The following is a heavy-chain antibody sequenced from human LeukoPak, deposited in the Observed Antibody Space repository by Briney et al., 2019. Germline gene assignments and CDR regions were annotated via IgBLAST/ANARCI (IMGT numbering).Heavy chain of an antibody. CDR3: ARAITGTTFFTIDY. D-gene: IGHD1-20*01. Sequence: PGRSLRLSCAASGFTFSSYAMHWVRQAPGKGLEWVAVISYDGSSKYYADSVKGRFTISRDNSKNTLYLQMNSLRAEDTAVYYCARAITGTTFFTIDYWGQGTLVTVSS. J-gene: IGHJ4*02. V-gene: IGHV3-30*01. CDR2: ISYDGSSK. CDR1: GFTFSSYA.